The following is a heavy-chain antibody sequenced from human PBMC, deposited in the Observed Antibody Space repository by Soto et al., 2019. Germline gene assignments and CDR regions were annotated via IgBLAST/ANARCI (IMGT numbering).Heavy chain of an antibody. CDR2: IYYSGST. CDR3: ASCTDYGDPGYYYYYGMDV. CDR1: GGSISSGDYY. J-gene: IGHJ6*02. D-gene: IGHD4-17*01. Sequence: PSETLSLTCTVSGGSISSGDYYWSWIRQPPGKGLEWIGYIYYSGSTYYNPSLKSRVTISVDTSKNQFSLKLSSVTAADTAVYYCASCTDYGDPGYYYYYGMDVWGQGTTVTVSS. V-gene: IGHV4-30-4*01.